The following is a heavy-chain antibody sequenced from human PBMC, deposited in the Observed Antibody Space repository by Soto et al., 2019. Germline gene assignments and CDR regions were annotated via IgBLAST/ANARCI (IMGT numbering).Heavy chain of an antibody. CDR3: ARDLHDYVSFRFDP. J-gene: IGHJ5*02. V-gene: IGHV3-21*01. D-gene: IGHD3-16*01. Sequence: PGGSLRLSCAASGFTFSSYSVNWVRQAPGKGLEWVSSISRSSSYIYYADSVKGRFTISRDNAKNSLYLQMNSLRAEDTAVYYYARDLHDYVSFRFDPWGQGTLVTVSS. CDR2: ISRSSSYI. CDR1: GFTFSSYS.